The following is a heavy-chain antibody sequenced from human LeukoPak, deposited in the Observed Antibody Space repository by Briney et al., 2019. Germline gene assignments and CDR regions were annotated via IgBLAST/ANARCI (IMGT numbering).Heavy chain of an antibody. CDR2: ITGDGGRT. CDR3: ATGGSYADY. CDR1: GFTFSSYA. Sequence: PGGSLRLSCAASGFTFSSYAMSWVRQAPGKGLEWVSAITGDGGRTYYADSVKGRFTISRDNSKNKVYLQMNSLRAEDTALYFCATGGSYADYWGQGTLVTVSS. J-gene: IGHJ4*02. D-gene: IGHD3-16*01. V-gene: IGHV3-23*01.